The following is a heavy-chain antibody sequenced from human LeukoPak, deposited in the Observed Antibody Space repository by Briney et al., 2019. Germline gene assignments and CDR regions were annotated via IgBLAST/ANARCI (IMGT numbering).Heavy chain of an antibody. CDR2: INSDGATT. D-gene: IGHD1-14*01. CDR3: ARGTGSGLFDI. Sequence: GGSLRVSCAASGFTFSNYWMHWVRQAPGKGLVWVSRINSDGATTSFADSVKGRFTISRDNAKNTLYLQMNSLRAEDTAVYYCARGTGSGLFDIWGQGTMVTVSS. CDR1: GFTFSNYW. J-gene: IGHJ3*02. V-gene: IGHV3-74*01.